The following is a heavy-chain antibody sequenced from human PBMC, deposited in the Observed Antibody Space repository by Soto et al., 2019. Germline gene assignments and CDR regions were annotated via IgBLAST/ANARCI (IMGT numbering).Heavy chain of an antibody. CDR1: GFAVSGGW. CDR3: AKDMGGPNYYYYYMDV. Sequence: GGSLRICGASCGFAVSGGWMSWVRQAPGKGLERVANIKQDGSEKYYVDSVKGRFTISRDNAKNSLYLQMNSLRAEDTAVYYCAKDMGGPNYYYYYMDVWGKGTTVTVSS. D-gene: IGHD3-16*01. CDR2: IKQDGSEK. J-gene: IGHJ6*03. V-gene: IGHV3-7*05.